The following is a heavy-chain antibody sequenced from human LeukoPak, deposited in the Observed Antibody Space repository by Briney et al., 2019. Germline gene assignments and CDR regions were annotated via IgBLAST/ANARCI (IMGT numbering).Heavy chain of an antibody. CDR2: ISYDGSNK. CDR1: GFTFSSYG. Sequence: GGSLRLSCAASGFTFSSYGMHWVRQAPGKGLEWVAVISYDGSNKYYADSVKGRFTISRDNSKNTLYLQMNSLRAEDTAVYYCAKGIRTRPMIVAHWGQGTLVTVSS. J-gene: IGHJ1*01. D-gene: IGHD3-22*01. CDR3: AKGIRTRPMIVAH. V-gene: IGHV3-30*18.